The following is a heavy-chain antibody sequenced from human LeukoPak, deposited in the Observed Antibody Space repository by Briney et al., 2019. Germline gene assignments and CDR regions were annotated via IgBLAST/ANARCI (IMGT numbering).Heavy chain of an antibody. CDR1: GGSIGSYY. J-gene: IGHJ6*03. V-gene: IGHV4-59*01. CDR3: ARSVTMIAYYYYYMDV. D-gene: IGHD3-22*01. Sequence: SEALSLTCTVSGGSIGSYYWSWIRQPPGKGLEWIGYIYYSGSTNYNPSLKSRVTISVDTSKNQFSLKLSSVTAADTAVYYCARSVTMIAYYYYYMDVWGKGTTVTVSS. CDR2: IYYSGST.